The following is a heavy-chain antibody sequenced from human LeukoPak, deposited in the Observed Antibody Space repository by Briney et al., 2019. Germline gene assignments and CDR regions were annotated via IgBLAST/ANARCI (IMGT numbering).Heavy chain of an antibody. V-gene: IGHV3-66*01. J-gene: IGHJ4*02. CDR3: ARDPGYGLGVDYGDY. D-gene: IGHD3-10*01. CDR2: IHRGGNA. CDR1: GFTVSGNY. Sequence: GGSLRLSCAASGFTVSGNYMGGVRQAPGEGLEWLSVIHRGGNAYYADSVKGRFTISRDSSKNTVFLQMDSLRAEDTAVYYCARDPGYGLGVDYGDYWGQGTLVTVSS.